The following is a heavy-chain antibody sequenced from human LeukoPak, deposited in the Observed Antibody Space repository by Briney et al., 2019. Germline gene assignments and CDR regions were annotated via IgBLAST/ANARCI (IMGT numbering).Heavy chain of an antibody. CDR3: ARDFLHVYYYDSSGYVRGAFDI. V-gene: IGHV1-2*02. Sequence: ASVKVSCKASGYTFTGYYIHWVRQAPGPGLEWMGWINPNSGGTKSTQKFQGRVTMTRDTSISTAYMELSRLRSDDTAVYYCARDFLHVYYYDSSGYVRGAFDIWGQGTMVTVSS. CDR1: GYTFTGYY. D-gene: IGHD3-22*01. CDR2: INPNSGGT. J-gene: IGHJ3*02.